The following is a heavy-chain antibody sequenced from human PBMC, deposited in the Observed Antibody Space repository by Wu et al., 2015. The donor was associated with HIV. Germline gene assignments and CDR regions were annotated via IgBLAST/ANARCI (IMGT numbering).Heavy chain of an antibody. J-gene: IGHJ5*02. Sequence: QVQLVQSGAEMKKSGSSVKVSCKASGPSFDNFPINWVRQAPGQGLEWMGWISAYNGNTNYAQKFQGRVTMTTDTSTSTAYMELRSLRSDDTAVYYCARFASCSNGVCYTNWFDPWAREPWSPSPQ. CDR1: GPSFDNFP. CDR3: ARFASCSNGVCYTNWFDP. CDR2: ISAYNGNT. D-gene: IGHD2-8*01. V-gene: IGHV1-18*01.